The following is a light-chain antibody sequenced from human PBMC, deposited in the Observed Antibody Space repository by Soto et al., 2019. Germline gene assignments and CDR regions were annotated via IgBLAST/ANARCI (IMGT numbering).Light chain of an antibody. J-gene: IGKJ4*01. CDR2: ETS. Sequence: ELVLTQSPATLSLSPGERATLSCRASQSVNNWLTWYQVKPGQAPRLLIYETSNRATGIPARFSGSGSGTDFTLTSSCLEPEDFAVYYCQQHTNWPPRFTFGGGTKVELK. CDR3: QQHTNWPPRFT. CDR1: QSVNNW. V-gene: IGKV3-11*01.